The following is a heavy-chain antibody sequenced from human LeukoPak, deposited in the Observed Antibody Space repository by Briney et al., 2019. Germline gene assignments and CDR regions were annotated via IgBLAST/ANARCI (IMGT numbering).Heavy chain of an antibody. V-gene: IGHV3-21*01. CDR3: ARSPTMVRGVIFSY. CDR1: GFTFSSCS. D-gene: IGHD3-10*01. CDR2: ITGSSSYI. J-gene: IGHJ4*02. Sequence: PGGSLRLSCAASGFTFSSCSMNWARQAPGKGLEWVSSITGSSSYISYADSVKGRFTISRDNAKNSLYLQMNSLRAEDTAVYYCARSPTMVRGVIFSYWDQGTLVTVSS.